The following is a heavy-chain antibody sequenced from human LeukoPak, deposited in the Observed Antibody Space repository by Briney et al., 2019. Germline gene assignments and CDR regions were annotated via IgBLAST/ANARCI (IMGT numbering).Heavy chain of an antibody. CDR3: ARIKWFGELYVDP. D-gene: IGHD3-10*01. V-gene: IGHV4-34*01. CDR1: GGSFSGYY. CDR2: INHSGST. Sequence: PSETLSLTCAVYGGSFSGYYWSWIRQPPGKGLEWIGEINHSGSTNYNPSLKSRVTISVDTSKNQFSLKLSSVTAADTAVYYCARIKWFGELYVDPWGQGTLVTVSS. J-gene: IGHJ5*02.